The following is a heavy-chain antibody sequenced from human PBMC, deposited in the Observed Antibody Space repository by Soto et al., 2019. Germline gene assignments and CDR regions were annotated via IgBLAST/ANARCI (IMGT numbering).Heavy chain of an antibody. Sequence: PGESLKISCKGSEYSFTSYWIGWVRQMPGKGLEWMGIIYPGDSDTRYSPSFQGQVTISADKSISTAYLQWSSLKASDTAMYYCARLDSSGYPYYYYYGMDVWGQGTTVTVSS. J-gene: IGHJ6*02. D-gene: IGHD3-22*01. CDR3: ARLDSSGYPYYYYYGMDV. V-gene: IGHV5-51*01. CDR2: IYPGDSDT. CDR1: EYSFTSYW.